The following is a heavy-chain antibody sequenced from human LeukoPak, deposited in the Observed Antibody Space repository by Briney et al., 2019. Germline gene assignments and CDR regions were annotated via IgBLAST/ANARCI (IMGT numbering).Heavy chain of an antibody. CDR3: AKDLGVYYDISGDDFDL. J-gene: IGHJ3*01. D-gene: IGHD3-22*01. V-gene: IGHV3-30*02. CDR1: GFIFRTFG. Sequence: GGSLRLSCAASGFIFRTFGMNWVRQPPGKGLEWVALIRYDGNNKYYADSVKGRFTISGDNSRNTLFLQMNSLRDEDTAIYYCAKDLGVYYDISGDDFDLWGQGTMVTVSS. CDR2: IRYDGNNK.